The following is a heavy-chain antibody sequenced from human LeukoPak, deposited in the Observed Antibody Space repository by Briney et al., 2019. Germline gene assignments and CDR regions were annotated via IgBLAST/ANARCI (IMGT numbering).Heavy chain of an antibody. Sequence: PGGSLRLSCAASGFSVSSKFMSWVRQAPGKGLEWVSIIYSGGTTYYADSVKGRFSISRDNSKNTLYLQMNNLRAEDAAVYYCAAGWGFFDYWGQGTLVTVSS. D-gene: IGHD7-27*01. CDR3: AAGWGFFDY. J-gene: IGHJ4*02. CDR2: IYSGGTT. CDR1: GFSVSSKF. V-gene: IGHV3-66*01.